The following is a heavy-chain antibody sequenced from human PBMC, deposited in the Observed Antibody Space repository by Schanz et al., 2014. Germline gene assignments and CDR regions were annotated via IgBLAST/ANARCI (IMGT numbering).Heavy chain of an antibody. D-gene: IGHD3-10*01. J-gene: IGHJ4*02. CDR1: GGTFSSYT. Sequence: QVQLVQSGAEVKKPGSSVKVSCTASGGTFSSYTISWIRQAPGQGLEWMGRIIPVLNIATYAQRCQGRVSITADTSTNTAYMELSSLTSEDTAVHYCARGRGFYDYWGQGTLVTVSS. CDR3: ARGRGFYDY. V-gene: IGHV1-69*02. CDR2: IIPVLNIA.